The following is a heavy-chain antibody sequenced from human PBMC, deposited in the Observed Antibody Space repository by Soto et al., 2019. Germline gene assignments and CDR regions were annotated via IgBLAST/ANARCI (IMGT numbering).Heavy chain of an antibody. CDR3: ARGGTSGSYYYYYMDV. CDR1: GYTFTGYY. CDR2: INPNSGGT. V-gene: IGHV1-2*04. D-gene: IGHD2-2*01. Sequence: ASVKVSCKAPGYTFTGYYMHWVRQAPGQGLEWMGWINPNSGGTNYAQKFQGWVTMTRDTSISTAYMELSRLRSDDTAVYYCARGGTSGSYYYYYMDVWGKGTTVTVSS. J-gene: IGHJ6*03.